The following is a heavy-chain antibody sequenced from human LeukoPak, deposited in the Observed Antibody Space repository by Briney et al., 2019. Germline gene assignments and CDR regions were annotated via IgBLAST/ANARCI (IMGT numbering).Heavy chain of an antibody. J-gene: IGHJ5*02. Sequence: GGSLRLSCAASGFTFSSYWMSWVRQAPGKGLEWVANIKQDGSEKYYVDSVKGRFTISRDNAKNSLYLQMNSLRAEDTAVYYCARDPVLRFLEWLQGDNKINWFDPWGQGTLVTVSS. V-gene: IGHV3-7*01. CDR1: GFTFSSYW. CDR2: IKQDGSEK. D-gene: IGHD3-3*01. CDR3: ARDPVLRFLEWLQGDNKINWFDP.